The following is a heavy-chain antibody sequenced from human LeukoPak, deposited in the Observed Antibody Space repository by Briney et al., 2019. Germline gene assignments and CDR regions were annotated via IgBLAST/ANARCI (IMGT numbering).Heavy chain of an antibody. J-gene: IGHJ4*02. D-gene: IGHD3-3*02. V-gene: IGHV4-59*08. CDR2: VYNSGSS. CDR1: GSSISSYY. Sequence: SETLSLTCTVSGSSISSYYWSWIRQPPGKGLEWIGYVYNSGSSNYNPSLKSRVTISVDTSKNQFSLKLSSVTAADTAVYYCAGLGFLEWLPTDYWGQGTLVTVSS. CDR3: AGLGFLEWLPTDY.